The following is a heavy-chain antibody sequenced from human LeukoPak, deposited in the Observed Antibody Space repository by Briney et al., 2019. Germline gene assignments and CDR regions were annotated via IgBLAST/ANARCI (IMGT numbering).Heavy chain of an antibody. CDR1: GGSISSYY. D-gene: IGHD3-9*01. CDR3: ARVGANYDILTGYYDAFDI. V-gene: IGHV4-59*01. J-gene: IGHJ3*02. CDR2: IYYSGST. Sequence: SETLSLTCTVSGGSISSYYGSWIRQPPGKGLEWIGYIYYSGSTNYNPSLKSRVTISVDTSKNQFSLKLSSVTAADTAVYYCARVGANYDILTGYYDAFDIWGQGTMVTVSS.